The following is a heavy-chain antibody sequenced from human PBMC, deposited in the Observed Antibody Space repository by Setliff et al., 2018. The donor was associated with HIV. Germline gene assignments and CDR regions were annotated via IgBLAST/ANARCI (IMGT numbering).Heavy chain of an antibody. CDR3: ARYSNFDY. CDR2: MNPNSGNT. D-gene: IGHD4-4*01. J-gene: IGHJ4*02. CDR1: GYTFTSYA. Sequence: ASVKVSCKASGYTFTSYAMHWVRQATGRGLEWMGWMNPNSGNTGYAQKFQGRVTMTRNTATSTAFMELSSLRSEDTAVYYCARYSNFDYWGQGTLVTVSS. V-gene: IGHV1-8*02.